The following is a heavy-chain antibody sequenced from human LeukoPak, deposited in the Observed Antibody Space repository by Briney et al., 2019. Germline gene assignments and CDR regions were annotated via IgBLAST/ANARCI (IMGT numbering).Heavy chain of an antibody. D-gene: IGHD5-24*01. J-gene: IGHJ4*02. CDR3: ARVGGMATAHIDS. CDR1: GFTFSAYS. CDR2: ITSSSTYI. V-gene: IGHV3-21*01. Sequence: PGGSLRLSCAASGFTFSAYSMNWVRQAPGKGLEWVSSITSSSTYIYYGDSVKGRLTISRDNAKNSVYLQMNSLRAEDTAVYYCARVGGMATAHIDSWGQGTLVTVSS.